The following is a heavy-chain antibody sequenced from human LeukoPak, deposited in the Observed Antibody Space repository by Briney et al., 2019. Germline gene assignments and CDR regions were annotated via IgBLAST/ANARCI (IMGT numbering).Heavy chain of an antibody. CDR3: AKGLFGTVTGFDY. Sequence: GGSLRLFCAASGFTFDDYAMHWVRQAPGKGLEWVSGISWNSGSIGYADSVKGRFTISRDNAKNSLYLQMNSLRAEDTALYYCAKGLFGTVTGFDYWGQGTLVTVSS. CDR2: ISWNSGSI. J-gene: IGHJ4*02. CDR1: GFTFDDYA. D-gene: IGHD4-17*01. V-gene: IGHV3-9*01.